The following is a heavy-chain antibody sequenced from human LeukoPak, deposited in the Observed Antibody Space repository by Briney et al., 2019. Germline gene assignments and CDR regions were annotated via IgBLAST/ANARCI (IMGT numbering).Heavy chain of an antibody. V-gene: IGHV3-74*01. J-gene: IGHJ4*02. Sequence: GGSLRLSCAASGFTFSSYWMNWVRHAPGKGLVWVSRIASDGSSTTYADSVKGRFSISRDNAKNTLYLQMNSLRVEDTAVYCCARGRPHGNDYWGQGTLVTVSS. CDR2: IASDGSST. D-gene: IGHD4-23*01. CDR3: ARGRPHGNDY. CDR1: GFTFSSYW.